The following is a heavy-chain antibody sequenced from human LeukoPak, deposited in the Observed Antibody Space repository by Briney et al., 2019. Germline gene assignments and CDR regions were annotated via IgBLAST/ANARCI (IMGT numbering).Heavy chain of an antibody. CDR3: ARGYSSF. CDR2: IYTSGST. Sequence: PSETLSLTCTVSGGSISSYYWSWIRQPPGKGLEWIGYIYTSGSTNYNPSLKSRVTISVDTSKNQFSLKLSSVTAADTAVYYCARGYSSFWGQGTLVTVSS. D-gene: IGHD6-13*01. V-gene: IGHV4-4*09. CDR1: GGSISSYY. J-gene: IGHJ4*02.